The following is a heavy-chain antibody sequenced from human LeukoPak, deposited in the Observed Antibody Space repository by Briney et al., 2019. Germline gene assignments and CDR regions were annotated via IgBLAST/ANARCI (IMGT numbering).Heavy chain of an antibody. J-gene: IGHJ4*02. CDR1: GGSISSSSYY. CDR3: ARPRATILYFDY. V-gene: IGHV4-39*01. Sequence: QPSETLSLTCTVAGGSISSSSYYWGWIRQPPGKGLEWIGSIYYSGSTYYNPSLKSRVTISVDTSKNQFSLKLSSVTAADTAVYYCARPRATILYFDYWGQGTLVTVSS. D-gene: IGHD3-3*01. CDR2: IYYSGST.